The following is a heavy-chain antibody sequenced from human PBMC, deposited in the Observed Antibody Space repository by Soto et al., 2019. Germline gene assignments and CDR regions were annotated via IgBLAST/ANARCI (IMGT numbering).Heavy chain of an antibody. J-gene: IGHJ6*02. CDR2: INPNSGGT. Sequence: EASVKVSCKASGYTFTGYYMHWVRQAPGQGLEWMGWINPNSGGTNYAQKFQGWVTMTRDTSISTAYIELSRLRSDDTAVYYCARAWTVTTSGASYYYGMDVWGQGTTVTVSS. CDR1: GYTFTGYY. V-gene: IGHV1-2*04. CDR3: ARAWTVTTSGASYYYGMDV. D-gene: IGHD4-4*01.